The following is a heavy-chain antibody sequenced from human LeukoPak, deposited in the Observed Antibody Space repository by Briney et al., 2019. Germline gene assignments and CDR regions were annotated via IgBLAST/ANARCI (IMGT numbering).Heavy chain of an antibody. V-gene: IGHV1-3*01. D-gene: IGHD2-2*01. Sequence: WASVKVSCKASGYTFTSYAMHWVRQAPGQRLEWMGWINAGNGNTKYSQKFQGRVTITRDTSASTAYMELSSLRSEDTAVYYCARSATSVGYCSSTSCYRPYYYGMDVWGQGTTVTVSS. CDR1: GYTFTSYA. CDR2: INAGNGNT. J-gene: IGHJ6*02. CDR3: ARSATSVGYCSSTSCYRPYYYGMDV.